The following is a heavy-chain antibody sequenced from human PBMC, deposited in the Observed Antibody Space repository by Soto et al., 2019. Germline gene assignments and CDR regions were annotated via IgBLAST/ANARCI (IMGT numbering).Heavy chain of an antibody. CDR3: ARVTLGYCSGGSCYGAFDI. Sequence: SVKVSCKASGGTFSSYASSGVRQAPGRGLEWMGGIIPIFGTANYAQKFQGRVTITADESTSTAYMELSSLRSEDTAVYYCARVTLGYCSGGSCYGAFDIWGQGTMV. CDR1: GGTFSSYA. D-gene: IGHD2-15*01. CDR2: IIPIFGTA. V-gene: IGHV1-69*13. J-gene: IGHJ3*02.